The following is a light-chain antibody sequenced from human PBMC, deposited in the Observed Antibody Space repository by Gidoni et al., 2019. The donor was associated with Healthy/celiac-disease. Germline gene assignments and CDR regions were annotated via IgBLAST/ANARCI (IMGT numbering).Light chain of an antibody. CDR3: RQYYSYPWT. V-gene: IGKV1-8*01. Sequence: IRMTQSPSSFSASTGDRVTITCRASQGISSYLAWYQQKPGKAPKLLIYAASTLQSGVPSRFSGSGSGTDVTLTISCLQSEDFATYYCRQYYSYPWTFXQXTKVEIK. CDR1: QGISSY. CDR2: AAS. J-gene: IGKJ1*01.